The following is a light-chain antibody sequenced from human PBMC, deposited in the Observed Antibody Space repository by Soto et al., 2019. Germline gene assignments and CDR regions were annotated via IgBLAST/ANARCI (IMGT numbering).Light chain of an antibody. CDR1: QSVSSN. J-gene: IGKJ4*01. V-gene: IGKV3-15*01. CDR2: GAS. CDR3: QQYNNWPLT. Sequence: EIVMTQSPATLSVSPGERATLSCRASQSVSSNFAWYQQKPGQAPRLLIYGASTRATGIPARLSGSGSGTEFTLTISSLQSEDFAVYYCQQYNNWPLTFGGGTKVEIK.